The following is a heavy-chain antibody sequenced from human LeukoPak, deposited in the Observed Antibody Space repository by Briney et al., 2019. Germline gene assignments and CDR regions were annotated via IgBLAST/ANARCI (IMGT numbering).Heavy chain of an antibody. V-gene: IGHV4-59*01. Sequence: SETLSLTCTVSGGSISSYYWSWIRQPPGKGLEWIGYIYYSGSTKYNPSLKSRVTISVDTSKNQFSLKLSSVTAADTAVYHCAKDYGPKQLVFFDSWGQGTLVTVSS. CDR2: IYYSGST. J-gene: IGHJ4*02. CDR1: GGSISSYY. CDR3: AKDYGPKQLVFFDS. D-gene: IGHD6-13*01.